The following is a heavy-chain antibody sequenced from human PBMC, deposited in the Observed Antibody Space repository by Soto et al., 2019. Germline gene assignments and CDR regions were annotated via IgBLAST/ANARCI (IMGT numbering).Heavy chain of an antibody. CDR3: ATVSNVGGIFDY. D-gene: IGHD3-10*02. CDR2: ISTYNGDT. Sequence: QVQLMQSEAEVKKPGASVKVSCKPSGYTFTNYGISWVRQAPGQGLEWMGWISTYNGDTKYKQKLQGRVTMTTDRATGAADMELRSLRSADTAVYYCATVSNVGGIFDYWGQGTLITVSS. CDR1: GYTFTNYG. V-gene: IGHV1-18*01. J-gene: IGHJ4*02.